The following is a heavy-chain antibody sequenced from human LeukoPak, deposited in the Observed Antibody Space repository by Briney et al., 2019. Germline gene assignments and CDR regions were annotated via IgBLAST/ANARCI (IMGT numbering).Heavy chain of an antibody. J-gene: IGHJ6*02. CDR3: ARARYGSGSLYFYYYGMDV. Sequence: SETLSLTCTVSGGSINSYYWSWIRQPPGKGLEWIGYIYYSGSTNYNPSLKSRVTTSVDTSKNQFSLKVTSVTAADTAVYYCARARYGSGSLYFYYYGMDVWGQGTTVIVSS. D-gene: IGHD3-10*01. V-gene: IGHV4-59*01. CDR1: GGSINSYY. CDR2: IYYSGST.